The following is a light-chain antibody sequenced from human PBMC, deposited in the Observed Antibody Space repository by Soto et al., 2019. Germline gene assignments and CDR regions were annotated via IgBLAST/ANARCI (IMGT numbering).Light chain of an antibody. J-gene: IGKJ4*01. CDR3: QQYGSSSALT. V-gene: IGKV3-20*01. CDR1: QSVSSSY. CDR2: GAS. Sequence: EIVLTQSPGTLSLSPGERATLSCRAGQSVSSSYLAWYQQKPGQAPRLLIYGASSRATGIPDRFSGSGSGTDFTLTISRLEPEDFAVYYCQQYGSSSALTFGGGTKVDIK.